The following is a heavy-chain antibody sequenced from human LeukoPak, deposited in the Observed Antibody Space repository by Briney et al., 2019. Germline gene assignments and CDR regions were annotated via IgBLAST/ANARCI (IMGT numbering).Heavy chain of an antibody. D-gene: IGHD3-22*01. J-gene: IGHJ4*02. CDR2: ISNSGDST. CDR3: TAHRDLRDSSGYYVEDR. Sequence: GGSLRLSCAASGFTFSTYAMSWVRQAPGEGLQWVSGISNSGDSTYYLDSVKGRFTISRDNSKNTLHLQMSSLRAEDTAVYYCTAHRDLRDSSGYYVEDRWGQGTLVTVSS. CDR1: GFTFSTYA. V-gene: IGHV3-23*01.